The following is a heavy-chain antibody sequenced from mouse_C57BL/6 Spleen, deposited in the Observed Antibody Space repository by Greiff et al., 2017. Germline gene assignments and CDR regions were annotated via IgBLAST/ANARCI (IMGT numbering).Heavy chain of an antibody. J-gene: IGHJ2*01. Sequence: VQLQQPGAELVMPGASVKLSCKASGYTFTSYWMHWVKQRPGQGLEWIGEIDPSDSYTNYNQKFKGKSTLTVDKSSSPAYMQRSSLTSEDSADYYCARGANYNNYGDYWGQGTTLTVSS. V-gene: IGHV1-69*01. CDR3: ARGANYNNYGDY. CDR2: IDPSDSYT. CDR1: GYTFTSYW. D-gene: IGHD2-5*01.